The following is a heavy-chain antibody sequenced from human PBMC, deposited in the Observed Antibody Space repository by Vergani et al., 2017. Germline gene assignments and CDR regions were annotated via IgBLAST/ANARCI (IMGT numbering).Heavy chain of an antibody. J-gene: IGHJ5*02. CDR2: ISWNSNSI. CDR3: AKDLGSWAGGGWVDP. D-gene: IGHD6-13*01. V-gene: IGHV3-9*02. Sequence: EVQLEESGGGLVLPGRSLRLSCVASGFTSAGYAMHWVRQAPGKGLEWVSGISWNSNSIGYADSVKGRFTISRDNAKNSLYLQMNSLRAEDTALYYCAKDLGSWAGGGWVDPGGEGTLVTVSS. CDR1: GFTSAGYA.